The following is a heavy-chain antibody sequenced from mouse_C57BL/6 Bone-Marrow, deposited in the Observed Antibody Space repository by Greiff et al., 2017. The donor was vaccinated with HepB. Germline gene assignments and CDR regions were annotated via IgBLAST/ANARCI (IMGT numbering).Heavy chain of an antibody. V-gene: IGHV5-9-1*02. CDR1: GFTFSSYA. Sequence: EVHLVESGEGLVKPGGSLKLSCAASGFTFSSYAMSWVRQTPEKRLEWVAYISSGGDYIYYADTVKGRFTISRDNARNTLYLQMSSLKSEDTAMYYCTRYGNYADWYFDVWGTGTTVTVSS. J-gene: IGHJ1*03. CDR3: TRYGNYADWYFDV. CDR2: ISSGGDYI. D-gene: IGHD2-10*02.